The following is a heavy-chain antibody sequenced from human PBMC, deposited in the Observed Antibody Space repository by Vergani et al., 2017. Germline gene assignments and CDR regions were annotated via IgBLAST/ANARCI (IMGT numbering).Heavy chain of an antibody. CDR2: IIPIFGTA. V-gene: IGHV1-69*06. Sequence: QVQLVQSGAEVKKPGSSVKVSCKASGGTFSSYAISWVRQAPGQGLEWMGGIIPIFGTANYAQKCQGRVTITADKSTRTAYMELSSLRSEDTAVYYCASRGCSSTSCYEYCMDVWGQGPTVTVSS. CDR3: ASRGCSSTSCYEYCMDV. D-gene: IGHD2-2*01. CDR1: GGTFSSYA. J-gene: IGHJ6*02.